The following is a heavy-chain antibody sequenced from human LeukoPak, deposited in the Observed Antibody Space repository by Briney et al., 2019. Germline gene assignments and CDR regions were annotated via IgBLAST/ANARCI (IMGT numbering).Heavy chain of an antibody. Sequence: SETLSLTCAVYGGSFSGYYWSWIRQPPGKGLEWIGYIYYTGSTNYNPSLKSRVTISVDTSKNQFSLKVSSVTAADTAVYYCATMIDGIWGQGTMVTVSS. CDR1: GGSFSGYY. J-gene: IGHJ3*02. V-gene: IGHV4-59*01. CDR3: ATMIDGI. D-gene: IGHD3-16*01. CDR2: IYYTGST.